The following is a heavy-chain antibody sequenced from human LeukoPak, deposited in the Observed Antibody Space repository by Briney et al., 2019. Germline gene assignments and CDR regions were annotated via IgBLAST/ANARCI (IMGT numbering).Heavy chain of an antibody. Sequence: GGSLRLSCAASGFTFSSYWMHWVRQVLGKGLVWVSRINSDGSSTSYADSVKGRFTISRDDSKNTLYLQMNSLRAEDTAVYYCAKDRYPYYYGVDVWGQGTTVTVSS. D-gene: IGHD1-1*01. J-gene: IGHJ6*02. CDR3: AKDRYPYYYGVDV. V-gene: IGHV3-74*01. CDR1: GFTFSSYW. CDR2: INSDGSST.